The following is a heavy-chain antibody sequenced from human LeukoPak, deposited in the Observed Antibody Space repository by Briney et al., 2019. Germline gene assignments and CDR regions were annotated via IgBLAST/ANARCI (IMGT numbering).Heavy chain of an antibody. CDR3: ARAKRITMVRGVTNPFDY. D-gene: IGHD3-10*01. J-gene: IGHJ4*02. CDR1: GGSISSYY. CDR2: IYYSGST. V-gene: IGHV4-59*01. Sequence: PSETLSLTCTVTGGSISSYYWSWIRQPPGKGLEWIGYIYYSGSTNYNPSLKSRVTISVDTSKNQFSLKLSSVTAADTAVYYCARAKRITMVRGVTNPFDYWGQGTLVTVSS.